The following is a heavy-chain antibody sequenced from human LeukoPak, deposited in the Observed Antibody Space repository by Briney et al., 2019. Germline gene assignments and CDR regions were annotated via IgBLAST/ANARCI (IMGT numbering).Heavy chain of an antibody. Sequence: GGSLRLSCAASGFTFNNYAMSWVRQAPGKGLEWVAAISGSGGRTYYADSVKGRLTISRDNSKKTLYLQTNSLRAEDTAVYYCAKDHRGIVDYYGQGTLVTVSS. J-gene: IGHJ4*02. CDR1: GFTFNNYA. CDR2: ISGSGGRT. V-gene: IGHV3-23*01. D-gene: IGHD3-3*02. CDR3: AKDHRGIVDY.